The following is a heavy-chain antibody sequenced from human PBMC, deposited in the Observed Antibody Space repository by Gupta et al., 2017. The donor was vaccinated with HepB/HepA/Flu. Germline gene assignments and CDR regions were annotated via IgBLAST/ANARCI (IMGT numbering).Heavy chain of an antibody. CDR3: GRMAARGSIDQ. Sequence: EAQLVESGGGLVHPGGSLRLSCGASGFPFNSYWMHWVRQVPGKGLVWISRIVHDASGTDYADSVKGRFTISRDNAKNTLYLQMDSLRTEDTGVYYCGRMAARGSIDQWGQGTLGTVSS. V-gene: IGHV3-74*01. J-gene: IGHJ4*02. CDR1: GFPFNSYW. CDR2: IVHDASGT. D-gene: IGHD5-24*01.